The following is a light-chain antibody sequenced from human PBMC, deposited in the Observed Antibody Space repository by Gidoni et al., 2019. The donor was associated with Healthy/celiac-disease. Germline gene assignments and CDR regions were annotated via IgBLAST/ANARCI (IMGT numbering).Light chain of an antibody. CDR2: GAS. V-gene: IGKV3-20*01. Sequence: EIVLTPSPGTLSLSPGERATLSCRASLSVSSSYLAWYQQKPGQAPRLLIYGASSRATGIPDRFSGSGSGTDFTLTISRLEPEDFAVYYCQQYGSTPPTFXQXTKVEIK. CDR1: LSVSSSY. CDR3: QQYGSTPPT. J-gene: IGKJ1*01.